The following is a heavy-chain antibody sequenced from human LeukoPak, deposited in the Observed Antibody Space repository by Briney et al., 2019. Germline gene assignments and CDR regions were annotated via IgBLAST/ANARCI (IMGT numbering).Heavy chain of an antibody. V-gene: IGHV4-31*03. CDR2: IYYSGTT. Sequence: PSETLSLTCSVSGASISSPGYYWSWIRQHPGKGLEWIGYIYYSGTTYYNPSLKSRVTISVDSSKNQLSLKLTSVTAADRAVYFAARGPWYRYDSIGNPSYYYGMGGWGKGVTVTAAS. D-gene: IGHD3-22*01. CDR1: GASISSPGYY. CDR3: ARGPWYRYDSIGNPSYYYGMGG. J-gene: IGHJ6*04.